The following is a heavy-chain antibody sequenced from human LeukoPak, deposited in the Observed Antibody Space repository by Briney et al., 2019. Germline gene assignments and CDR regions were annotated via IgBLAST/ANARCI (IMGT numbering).Heavy chain of an antibody. J-gene: IGHJ6*04. CDR2: ISAYNGNT. Sequence: ASVKVSCKASGYTFTSYGISWVRQAPGQGLEWMGWISAYNGNTNYAQKLQGRVTVTTDTSTSTAYMELRSLRSNDTAVYYCARTITMVRGVENYYYYYGMDVWGKGTTVTVSS. CDR3: ARTITMVRGVENYYYYYGMDV. CDR1: GYTFTSYG. D-gene: IGHD3-10*01. V-gene: IGHV1-18*04.